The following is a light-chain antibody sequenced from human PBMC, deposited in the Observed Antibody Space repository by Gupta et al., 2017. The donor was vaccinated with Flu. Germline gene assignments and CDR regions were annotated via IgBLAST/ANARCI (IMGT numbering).Light chain of an antibody. V-gene: IGKV3-15*01. CDR1: QKVGVY. J-gene: IGKJ5*01. CDR3: QQFNIWPFT. CDR2: DAS. Sequence: PAPLSVSPGDGATLSCRASQKVGVYLAWYHQRPGKPPSPLIYDASFRATGVPARFTASGSGTDFTLTISSLQSEDFAVYFCQQFNIWPFTFGQGTRLDIK.